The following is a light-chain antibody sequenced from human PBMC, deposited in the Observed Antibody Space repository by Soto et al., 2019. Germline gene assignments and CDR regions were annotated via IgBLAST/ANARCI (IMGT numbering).Light chain of an antibody. V-gene: IGKV1-5*01. CDR1: HSISSW. CDR3: QQYHTYLT. Sequence: DIQMTQSPSTLSASIGDRVTITCRASHSISSWLAWYQQRPGGAPRLLIYDASTVAGGVPSRFSGSGYGTVFTPTISSLPPGFLATHHCQQYHTYLTFGGGTKVEI. J-gene: IGKJ4*01. CDR2: DAS.